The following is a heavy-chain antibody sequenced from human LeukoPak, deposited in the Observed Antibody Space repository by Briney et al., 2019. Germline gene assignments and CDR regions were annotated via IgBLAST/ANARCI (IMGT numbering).Heavy chain of an antibody. Sequence: AVSLRLSCPASGFTLSRYSMSWVRQAPRQGLEWVSAISGSRTGTHYADSGKGRFTISRDNAKNTVYLQMNSLRAEDTAVYYCAKDRPASHGSGSFGDYWGQGTLVAVST. V-gene: IGHV3-23*01. CDR1: GFTLSRYS. CDR2: ISGSRTGT. J-gene: IGHJ4*02. CDR3: AKDRPASHGSGSFGDY. D-gene: IGHD3-10*01.